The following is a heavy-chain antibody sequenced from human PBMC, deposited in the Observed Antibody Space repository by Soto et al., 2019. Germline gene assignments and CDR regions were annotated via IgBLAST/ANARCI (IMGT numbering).Heavy chain of an antibody. CDR2: IYYSGTT. CDR1: GVSVTSGDYY. J-gene: IGHJ4*02. CDR3: AGETESYHSCCYYSYYFAY. V-gene: IGHV4-30-4*01. D-gene: IGHD3-22*01. Sequence: QVQLRQSCPGLVKPSQTLSLTCSVSGVSVTSGDYYWVCIRQPPWKGLEWVGYIYYSGTTFYNPSLKSRVAISLDTSKNQFSLRGSSVTAADTAAYYCAGETESYHSCCYYSYYFAYWGQGSLVTVSS.